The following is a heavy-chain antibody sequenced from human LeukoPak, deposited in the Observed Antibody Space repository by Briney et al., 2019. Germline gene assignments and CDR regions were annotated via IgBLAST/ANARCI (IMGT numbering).Heavy chain of an antibody. Sequence: SETLSLTCTVSGGSISSSSYYWGWIRQPPGKGLEWIGSIYYSGSTYYNPSLKSRVTISVDTSKNQFSLKLSSVTAADTAVYYCARDLGDYYGSGSYSTSLVDPWGQGTLVTVSS. D-gene: IGHD3-10*01. CDR2: IYYSGST. CDR3: ARDLGDYYGSGSYSTSLVDP. J-gene: IGHJ5*02. CDR1: GGSISSSSYY. V-gene: IGHV4-39*07.